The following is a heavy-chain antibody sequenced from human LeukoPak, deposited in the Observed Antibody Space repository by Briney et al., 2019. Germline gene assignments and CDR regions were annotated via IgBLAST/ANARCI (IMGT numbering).Heavy chain of an antibody. J-gene: IGHJ6*03. CDR3: ARAGGDPHYDYYYYMDV. Sequence: SETLSLTCTVSGGSISSHYWSWIRQPPGKGLEWIGYIYYSGSTNYNPSLKSRVTISVDTSKNQFSLKLTSVAAADTAVYYCARAGGDPHYDYYYYMDVWGKGTPVTVSS. CDR2: IYYSGST. V-gene: IGHV4-59*11. D-gene: IGHD2-21*02. CDR1: GGSISSHY.